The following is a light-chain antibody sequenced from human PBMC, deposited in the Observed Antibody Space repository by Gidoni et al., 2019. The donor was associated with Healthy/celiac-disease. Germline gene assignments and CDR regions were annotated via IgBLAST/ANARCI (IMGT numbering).Light chain of an antibody. CDR2: DAS. CDR1: QSVSSY. V-gene: IGKV3-11*01. CDR3: QQRSNWPLT. Sequence: DIVLTQSPATLSLSPGERATLSCRASQSVSSYLAWYQQKPGQAPRLLIYDASNRATGIPARFSGSGYGTDFTLNISSLEPEDCAVYYCQQRSNWPLTFGGGTKVEIK. J-gene: IGKJ4*01.